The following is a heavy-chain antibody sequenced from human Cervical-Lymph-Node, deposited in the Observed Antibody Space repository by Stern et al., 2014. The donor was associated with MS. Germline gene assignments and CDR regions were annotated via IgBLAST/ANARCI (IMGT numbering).Heavy chain of an antibody. CDR2: INPSSGDT. CDR1: GYTFTDYF. J-gene: IGHJ4*02. D-gene: IGHD3-16*02. Sequence: QVQLVESGAEVKKPGASVKVSCKASGYTFTDYFMHWVRQAPGQGLQWIGVINPSSGDTTYSQMFTGRVTMTRDTQTNTFYLDLSSLRSENTAVYYCARDPMDRYDGRYFRYFDSWGQGTLVTVSS. CDR3: ARDPMDRYDGRYFRYFDS. V-gene: IGHV1-46*01.